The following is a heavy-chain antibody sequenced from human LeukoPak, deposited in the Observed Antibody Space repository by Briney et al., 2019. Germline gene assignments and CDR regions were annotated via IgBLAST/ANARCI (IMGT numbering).Heavy chain of an antibody. D-gene: IGHD2-8*01. V-gene: IGHV3-74*01. Sequence: PGGTLRLSCAASGFTFNNYWMHWVRQAPGKGLVWVARINSDGSSTSYAGSVKGRFTISRDNARNTLSLQMNSLRVEDSSMYYCARDQIYCTDGYCYFEFWGQGALVTVSS. CDR3: ARDQIYCTDGYCYFEF. CDR1: GFTFNNYW. CDR2: INSDGSST. J-gene: IGHJ4*02.